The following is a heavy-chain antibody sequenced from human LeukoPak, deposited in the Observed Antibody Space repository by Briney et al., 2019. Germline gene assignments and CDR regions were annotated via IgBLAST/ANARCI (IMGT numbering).Heavy chain of an antibody. CDR1: GGCISSGGYY. D-gene: IGHD3-10*01. Sequence: SETLSLTCTVSGGCISSGGYYWSWIRQHPGKGLEWIGYIYYSGSTYYNPSLKSRVTISVDTSKNQFSLKLSSVSAADTAVYYCARENGVYGWYYFDYWGQGTLVTVSS. V-gene: IGHV4-31*03. J-gene: IGHJ4*02. CDR2: IYYSGST. CDR3: ARENGVYGWYYFDY.